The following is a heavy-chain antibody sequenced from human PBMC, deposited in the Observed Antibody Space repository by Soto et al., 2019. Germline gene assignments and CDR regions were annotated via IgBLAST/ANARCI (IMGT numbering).Heavy chain of an antibody. V-gene: IGHV4-59*01. CDR3: ARAPRSGDCFDF. CDR1: GGSIFSYY. D-gene: IGHD1-26*01. Sequence: QVQLQESGPGLVKPSETLSLTCTVSGGSIFSYYWAWIRQPPGNRLEWIGNIYPGGSTFYNPSLKSRLTISLDTSKNQFSLRLTSVTAADAAVYYCARAPRSGDCFDFWGQGTLVTVSS. J-gene: IGHJ4*02. CDR2: IYPGGST.